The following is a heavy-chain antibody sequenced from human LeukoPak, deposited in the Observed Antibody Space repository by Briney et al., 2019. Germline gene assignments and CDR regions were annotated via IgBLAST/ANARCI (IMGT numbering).Heavy chain of an antibody. CDR3: ASPTDFDY. V-gene: IGHV3-30*03. CDR2: ISYDGSNK. CDR1: GFTFSSYG. J-gene: IGHJ4*02. Sequence: PGRSLRLSCAASGFTFSSYGMHWVRQAPGKGLEWVAVISYDGSNKYYADSVKGRFTISRDNSKNTLYLQMNSLRAEDTAVYYCASPTDFDYWGQGTLVTVSS.